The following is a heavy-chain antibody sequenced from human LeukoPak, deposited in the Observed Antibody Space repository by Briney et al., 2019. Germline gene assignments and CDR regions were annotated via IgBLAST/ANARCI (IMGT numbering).Heavy chain of an antibody. V-gene: IGHV5-51*01. J-gene: IGHJ4*02. CDR3: ATPYPREYCSSTTCYFNY. Sequence: GESLKISCKASGYSFTSYWIGWVRQMPGKGLEWMGIVYPDDSDTRYSPSFQGQVTISADKSINTAYLQWSSLEASDTAMYYCATPYPREYCSSTTCYFNYWGQGTLVTVSS. D-gene: IGHD2-2*01. CDR2: VYPDDSDT. CDR1: GYSFTSYW.